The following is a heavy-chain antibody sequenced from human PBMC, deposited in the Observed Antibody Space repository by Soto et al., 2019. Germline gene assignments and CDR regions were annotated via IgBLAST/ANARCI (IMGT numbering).Heavy chain of an antibody. Sequence: PGGTLRLSCAVSGVPFGSFTKNWVRQARGKGLEWVSGLSDNVGTTHYAYSVKGRVTIYRDKSKKTLYLKMNNLRAEDTAVDYCAKHFIGGRLQSPFDLWGQGTMVTVSS. V-gene: IGHV3-23*01. CDR1: GVPFGSFT. J-gene: IGHJ4*02. CDR2: LSDNVGTT. CDR3: AKHFIGGRLQSPFDL. D-gene: IGHD1-1*01.